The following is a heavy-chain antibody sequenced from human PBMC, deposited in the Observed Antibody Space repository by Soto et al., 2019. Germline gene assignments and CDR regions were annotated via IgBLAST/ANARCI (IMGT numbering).Heavy chain of an antibody. CDR3: ARAWGYDSNDYYYAY. J-gene: IGHJ4*02. CDR2: IIPIFGTA. D-gene: IGHD3-22*01. Sequence: QVQLVQSGAEVRKPVSSVKVSCKASGGTFSRHAISWVRQAPGQGLEWMGGIIPIFGTANHAQKFQGRVTIIADESTSTVYMELSSLRPEDTAMYYCARAWGYDSNDYYYAYWGQGTLVIVSS. V-gene: IGHV1-69*01. CDR1: GGTFSRHA.